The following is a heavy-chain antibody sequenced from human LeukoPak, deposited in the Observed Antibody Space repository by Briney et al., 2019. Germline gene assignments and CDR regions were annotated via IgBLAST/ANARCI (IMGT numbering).Heavy chain of an antibody. CDR3: ARDVHYMDV. V-gene: IGHV3-7*01. CDR2: MSQDGSEK. J-gene: IGHJ6*03. Sequence: GGSLRLSCAASGFTFSSYWMSWVRQAQGKGLEWVANMSQDGSEKYYVDSVKGRFTISRDNAKNSLDLQMNSLRAEDTAVYYCARDVHYMDVWGKGTTVTVAS. CDR1: GFTFSSYW.